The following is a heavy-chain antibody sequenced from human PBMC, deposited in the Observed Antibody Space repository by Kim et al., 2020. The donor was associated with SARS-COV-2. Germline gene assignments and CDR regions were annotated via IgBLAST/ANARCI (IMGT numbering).Heavy chain of an antibody. V-gene: IGHV4-31*02. D-gene: IGHD2-15*01. Sequence: YYNPSLKSRVTISVDTSKNQSSLKLNSVTAADTAVYYCTRDDVVGGRGDIWGQGTMVTVSS. CDR3: TRDDVVGGRGDI. J-gene: IGHJ3*02.